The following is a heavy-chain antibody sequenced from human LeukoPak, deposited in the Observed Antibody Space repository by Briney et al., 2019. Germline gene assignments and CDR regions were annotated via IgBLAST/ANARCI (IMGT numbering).Heavy chain of an antibody. D-gene: IGHD5-24*01. V-gene: IGHV4-34*01. CDR3: AKGEMARG. CDR1: GGSFTGLY. J-gene: IGHJ4*02. Sequence: KTSETLSLTCVVSGGSFTGLYWSWICQTPGKGLEWIGDIIHTGRTNYNPSLRSQVTISLDTSKNQFSLKLTSVTAADTAVYYCAKGEMARGWGQGTQVIVSS. CDR2: IIHTGRT.